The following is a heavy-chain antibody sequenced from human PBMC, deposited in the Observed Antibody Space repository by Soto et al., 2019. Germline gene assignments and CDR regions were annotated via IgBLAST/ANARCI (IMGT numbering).Heavy chain of an antibody. CDR1: GYIFTSYW. Sequence: GESLKISCKGSGYIFTSYWIGWVRQMPGKGLEWMGIIYPGDSDTRYSPSFQGQVTISADKSISTAYLQWSSLKASDTAMYYCARHLSREGDPFDYWGQGTLVTVSS. J-gene: IGHJ4*02. CDR3: ARHLSREGDPFDY. CDR2: IYPGDSDT. V-gene: IGHV5-51*01. D-gene: IGHD2-21*02.